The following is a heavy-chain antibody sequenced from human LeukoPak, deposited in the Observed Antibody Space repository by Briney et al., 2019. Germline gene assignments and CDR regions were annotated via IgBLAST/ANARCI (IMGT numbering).Heavy chain of an antibody. CDR3: AREPSYYYYGMDV. J-gene: IGHJ6*02. CDR1: GASISSGSYY. CDR2: IYTSGST. Sequence: SETLSLTCTVSGASISSGSYYGSWIRQPAGKGLEWIGRIYTSGSTNYNPSLKSRVTTSVDTSKNQFSLKLSSVTAADTAVYYCAREPSYYYYGMDVWGQGTTVTVSS. V-gene: IGHV4-61*02.